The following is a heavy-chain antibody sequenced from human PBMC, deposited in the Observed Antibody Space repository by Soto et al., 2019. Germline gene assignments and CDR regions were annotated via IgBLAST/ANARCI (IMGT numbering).Heavy chain of an antibody. CDR1: GYTFTAYG. V-gene: IGHV1-3*04. D-gene: IGHD4-17*01. Sequence: QVHLVQSGAEVKKPGASVKVSCKASGYTFTAYGMHWVRQAPGQGLEWMGWIDTGNGHTKYSQKFQGRVTIIRETSANTAAMELSNLRSEDTAVYYCARDPGTTPYYYSAMAVWGLGTTVTVSS. CDR2: IDTGNGHT. J-gene: IGHJ6*02. CDR3: ARDPGTTPYYYSAMAV.